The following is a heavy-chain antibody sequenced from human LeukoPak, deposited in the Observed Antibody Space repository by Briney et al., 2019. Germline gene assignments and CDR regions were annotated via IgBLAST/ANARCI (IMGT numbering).Heavy chain of an antibody. CDR2: INPNSGGT. J-gene: IGHJ5*02. V-gene: IGHV1-2*02. CDR3: ARQVTTSWFDP. CDR1: GYTFTGYY. Sequence: ASVKVSCKASGYTFTGYYMHWVRQAPGQGLEWMGWINPNSGGTNYAQKFQGRVTMTRDKSISTAYLQWSSLKASDTAMYYCARQVTTSWFDPWGQGTLVTVSS. D-gene: IGHD4-17*01.